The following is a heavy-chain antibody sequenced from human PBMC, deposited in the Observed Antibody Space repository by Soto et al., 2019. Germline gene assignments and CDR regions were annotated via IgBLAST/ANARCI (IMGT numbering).Heavy chain of an antibody. CDR1: GGSFSGYY. J-gene: IGHJ4*02. CDR2: IHHSGST. V-gene: IGHV4-34*01. D-gene: IGHD2-15*01. CDR3: ARGGYWTFDY. Sequence: LSLTCAVYGGSFSGYYWSWIRQPPGKGLEWIGEIHHSGSTNYNPSLKSRATVSVDTSKNQFSLRLSSVTAADTAVYYCARGGYWTFDYWGQGPLVTVSS.